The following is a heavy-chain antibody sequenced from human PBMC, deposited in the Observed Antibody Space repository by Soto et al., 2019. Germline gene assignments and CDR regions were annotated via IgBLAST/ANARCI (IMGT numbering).Heavy chain of an antibody. D-gene: IGHD3-9*01. CDR1: GFTFSSYS. CDR3: ARDELRITIFGEANWFDP. CDR2: ISSSSSYI. V-gene: IGHV3-21*01. Sequence: EVQLVESGGGLVKPGGSLRLSCAASGFTFSSYSMNWVRQAPGKGLEWVSSISSSSSYIYYADSVKGRFTISRDNAKNSLYLQRNSRSAEDTAVYYCARDELRITIFGEANWFDPWGQGTLVTVSS. J-gene: IGHJ5*02.